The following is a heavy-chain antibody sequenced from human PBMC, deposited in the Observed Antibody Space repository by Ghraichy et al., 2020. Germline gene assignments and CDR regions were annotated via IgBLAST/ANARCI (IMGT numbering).Heavy chain of an antibody. V-gene: IGHV4-59*01. CDR1: SDSFSPYY. CDR3: VRIPRVGATSVDS. J-gene: IGHJ4*02. D-gene: IGHD1-26*01. Sequence: SETLSLTCTVSSDSFSPYYWAWIRQSPERGLEFVGFIYYSGTTNYNPSLNNRVTISLDTSKIQFSLRLISVTAADTAVYYCVRIPRVGATSVDSWGPGIRVTVSS. CDR2: IYYSGTT.